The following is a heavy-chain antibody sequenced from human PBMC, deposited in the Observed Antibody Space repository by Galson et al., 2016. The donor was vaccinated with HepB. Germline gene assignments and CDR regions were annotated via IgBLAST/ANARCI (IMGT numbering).Heavy chain of an antibody. D-gene: IGHD6-19*01. CDR1: TFTFGPYA. CDR2: LSASGATT. V-gene: IGHV3-23*01. Sequence: SLRLSCAASTFTFGPYAMSWVRQAPGKGLEWVSLLSASGATTHYADSVKGRITVSRDISKTTLYLQMNSLRAEDTALYYCAKVPYNSAWYAGFDDWGLGTLVTVSS. CDR3: AKVPYNSAWYAGFDD. J-gene: IGHJ4*02.